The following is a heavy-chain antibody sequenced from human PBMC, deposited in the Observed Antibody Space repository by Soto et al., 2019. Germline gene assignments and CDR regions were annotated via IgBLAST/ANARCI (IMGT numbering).Heavy chain of an antibody. Sequence: QVQLVQSGAEVKKPGASVKVSCKASGYTFTSYDINWVRQATGQGLEWMGWINPNSGNTGYAQKFQGRVTMTRNTSISTAYMELSSLRSEDTAVYYCARGGVGLDPYYYYGMDVWGQGTTVTVSS. V-gene: IGHV1-8*01. J-gene: IGHJ6*02. D-gene: IGHD3-10*01. CDR1: GYTFTSYD. CDR3: ARGGVGLDPYYYYGMDV. CDR2: INPNSGNT.